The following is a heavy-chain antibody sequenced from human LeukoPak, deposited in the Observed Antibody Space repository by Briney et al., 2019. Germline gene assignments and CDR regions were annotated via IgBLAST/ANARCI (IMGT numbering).Heavy chain of an antibody. V-gene: IGHV1-18*01. D-gene: IGHD3-10*01. J-gene: IGHJ3*01. CDR1: GYTFSTYG. Sequence: GASVKVSCKASGYTFSTYGISWVRQAPGQGLEWMRWISAYKGNTYYAQKLQGRVTMTTDTSTSTAYMELRSLRSDDTAIYYCARDLYYYGSGSYYDVFDVWGQGTMVTVSS. CDR3: ARDLYYYGSGSYYDVFDV. CDR2: ISAYKGNT.